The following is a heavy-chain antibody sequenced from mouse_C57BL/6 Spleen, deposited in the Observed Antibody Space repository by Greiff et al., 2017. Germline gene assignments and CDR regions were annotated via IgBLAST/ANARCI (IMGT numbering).Heavy chain of an antibody. J-gene: IGHJ2*01. V-gene: IGHV1-50*01. CDR2: IDPSDSYT. CDR1: GYTFTSYW. CDR3: ARWGVTKGYYFDY. D-gene: IGHD2-2*01. Sequence: VQLQQPGAELVKPGASVKLSCKASGYTFTSYWMQWVKQRPGQGLEWIGEIDPSDSYTNYNQKFKGKATLTVDTSSSTAYMQLSSLTSEDSAVYYCARWGVTKGYYFDYWGQGTTLTVSS.